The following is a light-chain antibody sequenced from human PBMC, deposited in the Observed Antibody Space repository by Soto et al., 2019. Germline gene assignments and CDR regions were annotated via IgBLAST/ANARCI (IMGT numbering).Light chain of an antibody. CDR2: DVS. Sequence: QSALTQPRSVSGSPGQSVTISCTGTSSDVGGYNYVSWYQQHPGKAPKLLIYDVSKRPSGVPDRFSGSKSGNTASLTISGLQADDEADYYCCSYAGSSTLYVFGNGTKLTVL. V-gene: IGLV2-11*01. J-gene: IGLJ1*01. CDR1: SSDVGGYNY. CDR3: CSYAGSSTLYV.